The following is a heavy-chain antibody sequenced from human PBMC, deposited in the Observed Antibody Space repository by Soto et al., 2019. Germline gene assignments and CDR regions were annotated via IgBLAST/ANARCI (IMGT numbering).Heavy chain of an antibody. CDR3: ARSPLAAAGIVYYYYGMDV. J-gene: IGHJ6*02. Sequence: ASVKVSCKASGGTFSIYTISWVRQAPGQGLEWMGRIIPILGIANYAQKFQGRVTITADKSTSTAYMELSSLRSEDTAVYYCARSPLAAAGIVYYYYGMDVWGQGTTVTVSS. CDR1: GGTFSIYT. V-gene: IGHV1-69*02. D-gene: IGHD6-13*01. CDR2: IIPILGIA.